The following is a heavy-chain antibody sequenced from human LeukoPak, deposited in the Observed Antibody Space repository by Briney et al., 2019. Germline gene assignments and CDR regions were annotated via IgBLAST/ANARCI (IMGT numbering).Heavy chain of an antibody. D-gene: IGHD3-10*01. CDR1: GGSFSGFY. V-gene: IGHV4-34*01. J-gene: IGHJ4*02. CDR3: ARGWNYGSGSFLYFDY. Sequence: SETLSLTCAVYGGSFSGFYWSWIRQPPGKGLEWIGEINHSGSTNYNPSLKSRVTISVDTSKNQFSLKLSSVTAADTAVYYRARGWNYGSGSFLYFDYWGQGTLVTVSS. CDR2: INHSGST.